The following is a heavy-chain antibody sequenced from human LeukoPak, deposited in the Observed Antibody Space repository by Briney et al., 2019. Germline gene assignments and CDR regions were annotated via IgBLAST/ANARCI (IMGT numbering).Heavy chain of an antibody. D-gene: IGHD6-13*01. Sequence: SETLSLTCTVSGGSISSYYWSWIRQPPGKGLEWIGYVSYSGSTYYNPSLNSRVTISLDTSKSQFSLKLSSVTAADTALYYCAKRLAAAGWGHAFDIWGHGTMVTVSS. CDR3: AKRLAAAGWGHAFDI. J-gene: IGHJ3*02. V-gene: IGHV4-59*01. CDR2: VSYSGST. CDR1: GGSISSYY.